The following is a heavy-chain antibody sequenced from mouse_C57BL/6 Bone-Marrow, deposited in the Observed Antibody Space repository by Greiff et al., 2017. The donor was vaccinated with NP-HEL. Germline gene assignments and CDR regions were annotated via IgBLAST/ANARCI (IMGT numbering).Heavy chain of an antibody. CDR3: ARGLPWFAY. V-gene: IGHV7-3*01. J-gene: IGHJ3*01. Sequence: DVQLQESGGGLVQPGGSLSLSCAASGFTFTDYYMSWVRQPPGKALEWLGFIRNKANGYTTEYSASVKGRFTIARDNSQSIRYLQMNALRAEDSATYYCARGLPWFAYWGQGTLVTVSA. D-gene: IGHD3-1*01. CDR2: IRNKANGYTT. CDR1: GFTFTDYY.